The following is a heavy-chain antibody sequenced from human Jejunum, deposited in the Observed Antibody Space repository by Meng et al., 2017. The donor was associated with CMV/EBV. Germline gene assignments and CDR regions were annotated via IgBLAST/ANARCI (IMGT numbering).Heavy chain of an antibody. V-gene: IGHV3-23*01. CDR1: GFSFIGYA. CDR2: ITGSGGTT. CDR3: AGFSGFDNSYYSLDY. J-gene: IGHJ4*02. Sequence: SGFSFIGYALSWVRQAPGKALEWVSAITGSGGTTDYADSVKGRFTISRDNSKNTMYLQMNSLRPEDTAVYHCAGFSGFDNSYYSLDYWGQGTLVTVSS. D-gene: IGHD3-10*01.